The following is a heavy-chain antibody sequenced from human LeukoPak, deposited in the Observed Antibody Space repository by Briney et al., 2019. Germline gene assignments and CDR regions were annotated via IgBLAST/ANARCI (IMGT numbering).Heavy chain of an antibody. Sequence: GASVTVSCKASGYTFTVYYIHWVRQAPGQGLEWMGWINPNSGGTNDAQKFQGRVTMTRDTSISTAYMELSRLRSDDTAVYYCARDWNDGVFDYWGQGTLVTVSS. CDR2: INPNSGGT. CDR3: ARDWNDGVFDY. D-gene: IGHD1-1*01. CDR1: GYTFTVYY. J-gene: IGHJ4*02. V-gene: IGHV1-2*02.